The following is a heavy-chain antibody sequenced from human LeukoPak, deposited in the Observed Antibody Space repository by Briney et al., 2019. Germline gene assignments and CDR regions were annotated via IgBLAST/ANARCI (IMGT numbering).Heavy chain of an antibody. J-gene: IGHJ6*04. CDR1: GFTFDDYA. D-gene: IGHD5-12*01. V-gene: IGHV3-9*01. CDR3: AKDIRSGYDYWGFLDV. CDR2: ISWNSGSI. Sequence: GGSLRLSCAASGFTFDDYAMHWVRQAPGKGLEWVSGISWNSGSIGYADSVKGRFTISRDNAKNSLYLQMNSLRAEDTALYYCAKDIRSGYDYWGFLDVWGKGTTVTISS.